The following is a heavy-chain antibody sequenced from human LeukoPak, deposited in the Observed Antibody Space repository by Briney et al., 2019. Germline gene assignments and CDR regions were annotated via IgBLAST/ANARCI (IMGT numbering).Heavy chain of an antibody. CDR3: ARGGCSGGSCPYPYYFDY. J-gene: IGHJ4*02. V-gene: IGHV4-4*07. CDR1: GGSISSYY. Sequence: SETLSLTCTVSGGSISSYYWSWIRQPAGKGLEWIGRIYTSGSTNYNPSLKSRVTMSVDTSKNQFSLKLSSVTAADTAVYYCARGGCSGGSCPYPYYFDYWGQGTLVTVSS. D-gene: IGHD2-15*01. CDR2: IYTSGST.